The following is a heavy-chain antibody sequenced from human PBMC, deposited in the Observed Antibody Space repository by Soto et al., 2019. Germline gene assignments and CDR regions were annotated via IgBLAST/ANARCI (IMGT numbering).Heavy chain of an antibody. CDR3: ARDLHRGRGYSGYDLGYYYYGMDV. J-gene: IGHJ6*02. D-gene: IGHD5-12*01. CDR2: INHSGST. CDR1: GGSFSGYY. Sequence: LSETLSLTCAVYGGSFSGYYWSWIRQPPGKGLEWIGEINHSGSTNYNPSLKSRVTISVDTSKNQFSLKLSSVTAADTAVYYCARDLHRGRGYSGYDLGYYYYGMDVWGQGTTVTVYS. V-gene: IGHV4-34*01.